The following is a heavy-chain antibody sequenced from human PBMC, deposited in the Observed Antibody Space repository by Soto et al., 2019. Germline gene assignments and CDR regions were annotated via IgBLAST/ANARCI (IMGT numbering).Heavy chain of an antibody. CDR1: GYSFTSYW. J-gene: IGHJ4*02. Sequence: PGESLKISCKGSGYSFTSYWIRWLHQMPGKVLVWMGRIDPSEPYTNYSPSFQCRVTISADKSISTAYLPWSSLKASHTAMYYCPRHARSYCSGGSCYLEYWGQGTMLTVSS. D-gene: IGHD2-15*01. CDR3: PRHARSYCSGGSCYLEY. CDR2: IDPSEPYT. V-gene: IGHV5-10-1*01.